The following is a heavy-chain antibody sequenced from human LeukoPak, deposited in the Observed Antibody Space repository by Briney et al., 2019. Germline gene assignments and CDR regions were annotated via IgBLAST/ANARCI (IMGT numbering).Heavy chain of an antibody. CDR2: IRGGGSDT. CDR3: ARCYTYGTTWYGGLDV. D-gene: IGHD6-13*01. V-gene: IGHV3-23*01. J-gene: IGHJ6*02. CDR1: GFTFSSNT. Sequence: GGSLRLSCAASGFTFSSNTMTWVRQVSGKGLEWVSSIRGGGSDTHYAGTVRGRFTISRDNSKNTLYLQMNSLRAEDTAVYYCARCYTYGTTWYGGLDVWGQGTTVTVSS.